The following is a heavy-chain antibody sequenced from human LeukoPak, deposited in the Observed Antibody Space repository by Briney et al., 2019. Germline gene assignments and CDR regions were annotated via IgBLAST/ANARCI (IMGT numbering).Heavy chain of an antibody. CDR2: IYTSGST. CDR1: GGSISSYY. V-gene: IGHV4-4*09. J-gene: IGHJ5*02. Sequence: SETLSLTCTVSGGSISSYYWSWIRQPPGKGLEWIGYIYTSGSTNYNPSLKSRVTISVDTSKNRFSLKLSSVTAADTAVYYCARWGRRNWFDPWGQGTLVTVSS. D-gene: IGHD3-16*01. CDR3: ARWGRRNWFDP.